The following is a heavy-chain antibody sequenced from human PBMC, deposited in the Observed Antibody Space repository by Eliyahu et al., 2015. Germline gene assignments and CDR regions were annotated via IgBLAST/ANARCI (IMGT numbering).Heavy chain of an antibody. Sequence: EVQLVQSGAEVKKPGESLKISCKGSGYSFTSYWIGWVRRMPGKGLEGVGVLHPGDSDTRYSPSFQGQVTISADKSISTAYLQWSSLKASDTAMYYCARQGAVAGPGWFDPWGQGTLVTVSS. CDR3: ARQGAVAGPGWFDP. CDR2: LHPGDSDT. D-gene: IGHD6-19*01. J-gene: IGHJ5*02. CDR1: GYSFTSYW. V-gene: IGHV5-51*01.